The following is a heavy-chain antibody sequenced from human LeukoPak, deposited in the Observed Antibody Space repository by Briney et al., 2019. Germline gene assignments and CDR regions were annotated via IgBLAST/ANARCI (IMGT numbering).Heavy chain of an antibody. CDR2: IDASGGST. J-gene: IGHJ5*02. CDR3: AKGSGSGWYGWFAP. D-gene: IGHD6-19*01. Sequence: GGSLRLSCAASGFTYSSYAMSWVRQAPGKGLEWVSSIDASGGSTYYADSVKGRFTISRDNSKNTFYLQMNSLRADDTAVYYCAKGSGSGWYGWFAPWGQGTLVTVSS. CDR1: GFTYSSYA. V-gene: IGHV3-23*01.